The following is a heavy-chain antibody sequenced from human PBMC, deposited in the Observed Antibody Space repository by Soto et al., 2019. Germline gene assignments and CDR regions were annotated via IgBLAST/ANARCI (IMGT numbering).Heavy chain of an antibody. Sequence: QVQLVESGGGVVQPGESLRLSCIVSGFNFSTYALHWVRQAPGEGPEWVAVTSSDGNDKYYADDVQGRFTIARDNSKNXXXXXXXXXXXXXXXXXXXXXXXXXXXXXXWFDPWGQGTLVIVSS. J-gene: IGHJ5*02. V-gene: IGHV3-30*04. CDR2: TSSDGNDK. CDR3: XXXXXXXXXXXWFDP. CDR1: GFNFSTYA.